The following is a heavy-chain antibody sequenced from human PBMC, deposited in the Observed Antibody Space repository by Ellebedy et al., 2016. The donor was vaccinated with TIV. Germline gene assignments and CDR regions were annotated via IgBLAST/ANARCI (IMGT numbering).Heavy chain of an antibody. CDR1: EFTFSTYH. J-gene: IGHJ4*02. Sequence: PGGSLRLSCAASEFTFSTYHMHRVRQAPGKGLEWVAVIWYDGTAKFYAESVKGRFTISRDNSQNTLYLEMNSLRADDTALYYCARELGGSGGSDFDYWGQGTLVTVSS. V-gene: IGHV3-33*01. D-gene: IGHD2-15*01. CDR2: IWYDGTAK. CDR3: ARELGGSGGSDFDY.